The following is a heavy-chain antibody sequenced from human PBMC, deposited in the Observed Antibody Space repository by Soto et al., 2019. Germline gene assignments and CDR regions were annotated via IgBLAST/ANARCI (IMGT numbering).Heavy chain of an antibody. CDR2: ISYDGSNK. CDR1: GVTFSSYA. J-gene: IGHJ6*02. D-gene: IGHD4-4*01. V-gene: IGHV3-30-3*01. CDR3: ARGSTDSYGMDV. Sequence: XGSLILSCAASGVTFSSYAMHWVRQAPGKGLEWVAVISYDGSNKYYADSVKGRFTISRDNSKNTLYLQMNSLRAEDTAVYYCARGSTDSYGMDVWGQGTTVNVSS.